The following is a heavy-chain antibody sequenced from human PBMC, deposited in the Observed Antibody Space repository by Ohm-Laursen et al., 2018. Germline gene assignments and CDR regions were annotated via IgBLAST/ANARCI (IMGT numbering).Heavy chain of an antibody. V-gene: IGHV3-7*01. Sequence: SLRLSCAASGFTLGSHWMSWVRQAPGKGLEWVANIRQDGSEIYYVDSVKGRFTISRDNAKSSLYLQMDSLRLEDTAVYYCAHDERAGVTSSSWGQGTLVTVSS. CDR1: GFTLGSHW. J-gene: IGHJ4*02. D-gene: IGHD2-21*02. CDR3: AHDERAGVTSSS. CDR2: IRQDGSEI.